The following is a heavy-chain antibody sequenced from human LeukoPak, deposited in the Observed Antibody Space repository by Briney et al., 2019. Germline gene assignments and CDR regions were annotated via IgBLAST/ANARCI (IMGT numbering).Heavy chain of an antibody. D-gene: IGHD6-19*01. CDR2: IYTSGST. CDR3: ARGMGSGWYSNWFDP. J-gene: IGHJ5*02. CDR1: GGSISSYY. V-gene: IGHV4-4*07. Sequence: PSETLSLTCTVSGGSISSYYWSWIRQPAGKGLEWIGRIYTSGSTNYNPSLKSRVTMSVDTSKNQFSLKLSSVTAADTAVYYCARGMGSGWYSNWFDPRGQGTLVTVSS.